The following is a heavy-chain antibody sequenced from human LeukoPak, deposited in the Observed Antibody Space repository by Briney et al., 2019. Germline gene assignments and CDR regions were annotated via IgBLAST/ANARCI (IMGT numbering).Heavy chain of an antibody. CDR3: ARRFGSVVVNDDAFDI. D-gene: IGHD3-22*01. CDR1: GYSFTSYW. V-gene: IGHV5-51*01. J-gene: IGHJ3*02. CDR2: IYPGDSDT. Sequence: GESLKISCKGSGYSFTSYWIGWVRQMPGKGLEWMGIIYPGDSDTRYSTSFQGQVTISADKSISTAYLQWSSLKASDTAMYYCARRFGSVVVNDDAFDIWGQGTMVTVSS.